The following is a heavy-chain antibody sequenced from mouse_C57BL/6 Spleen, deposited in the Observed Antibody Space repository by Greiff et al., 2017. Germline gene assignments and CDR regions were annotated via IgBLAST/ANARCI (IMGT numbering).Heavy chain of an antibody. CDR1: GYSITSGYY. J-gene: IGHJ3*01. V-gene: IGHV3-6*01. D-gene: IGHD1-1*01. Sequence: EVKLEESGPGLVKPSQSLSLTCSVTGYSITSGYYWNWIRQFPGNKLEWMGYISYDGSNNYNPSLKNRISITRDTSKNQFFLKLNSVTTEDTATYYCAREGYDSRTWFAYWGQGTLVTVSA. CDR2: ISYDGSN. CDR3: AREGYDSRTWFAY.